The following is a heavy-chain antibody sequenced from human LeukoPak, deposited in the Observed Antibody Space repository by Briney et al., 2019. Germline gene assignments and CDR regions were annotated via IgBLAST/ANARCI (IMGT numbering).Heavy chain of an antibody. Sequence: ASVKVSCKASGYTFTDYHIHWVRQAPGQGLEWMGRINPESGGTNLAQKFQGRVTMTRDTSITTAYVELSNLKSDDTAVYYCARVHISDWFGGIITWFDSWGQGTLVTVSS. J-gene: IGHJ5*01. CDR3: ARVHISDWFGGIITWFDS. CDR2: INPESGGT. CDR1: GYTFTDYH. V-gene: IGHV1-2*06. D-gene: IGHD3-10*01.